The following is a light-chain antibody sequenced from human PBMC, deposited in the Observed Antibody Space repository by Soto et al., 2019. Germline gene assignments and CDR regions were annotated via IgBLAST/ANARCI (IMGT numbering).Light chain of an antibody. CDR2: IAS. CDR1: QSISSTS. CDR3: QQYNNWPPWT. V-gene: IGKV3-20*01. Sequence: EIVLTQSPGTLSLSPGERATLSCRASQSISSTSLAWYQQRPGQAPRLLIYIASSRATGIPDRFSGSGSGTDFTLTISSLQSEDFAVYYCQQYNNWPPWTFGQGTKVDIK. J-gene: IGKJ1*01.